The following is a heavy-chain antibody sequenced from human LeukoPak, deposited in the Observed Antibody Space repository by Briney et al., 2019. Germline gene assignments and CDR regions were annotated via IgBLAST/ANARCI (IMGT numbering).Heavy chain of an antibody. V-gene: IGHV3-48*01. D-gene: IGHD3-10*01. J-gene: IGHJ4*02. CDR2: ISSSSSTI. Sequence: GGSLRLSCAASGFTFSSYSMNWVRRAPGKGLEWVSYISSSSSTIYYADSVKGRFTISGDNAKNSLYLQMNSLRAEDTAVYYCARDRNYGSGEFDYWGQGTLVTVSS. CDR1: GFTFSSYS. CDR3: ARDRNYGSGEFDY.